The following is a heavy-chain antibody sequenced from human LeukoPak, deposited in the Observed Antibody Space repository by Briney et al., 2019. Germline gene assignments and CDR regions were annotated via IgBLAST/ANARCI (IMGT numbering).Heavy chain of an antibody. CDR1: GGSIVNYY. J-gene: IGHJ3*02. CDR2: ISSSGST. CDR3: ARGAYSYDSSGAFDI. Sequence: SQSPSLTCTVAGGSIVNYYRSWIRQPARKGLEWIGRISSSGSTNYNPSLKSRVTIVVAPSKNPFSLKLSSVTAADTAVYFCARGAYSYDSSGAFDIWGQGTMVTVSS. D-gene: IGHD3-22*01. V-gene: IGHV4-4*07.